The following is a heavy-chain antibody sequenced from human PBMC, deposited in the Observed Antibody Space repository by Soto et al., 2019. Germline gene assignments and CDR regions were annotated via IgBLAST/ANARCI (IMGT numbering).Heavy chain of an antibody. CDR1: GYRFTSSW. D-gene: IGHD1-1*01. J-gene: IGHJ4*02. V-gene: IGHV5-51*01. CDR2: IYPGDSDT. Sequence: PXESVKISFKASGYRFTSSWIGWVRQIPGKGLEWMGIIYPGDSDTRYRPSFQGQVTISADKSSSTAYLQWNSLQASDTAMYYCARLPGIVAPGTVFLDNWGQGTMVTVSS. CDR3: ARLPGIVAPGTVFLDN.